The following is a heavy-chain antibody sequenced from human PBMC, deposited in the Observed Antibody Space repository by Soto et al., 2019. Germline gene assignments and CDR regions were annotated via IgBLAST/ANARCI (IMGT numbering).Heavy chain of an antibody. CDR1: GGSFSGFW. D-gene: IGHD3-10*01. V-gene: IGHV4-34*02. Sequence: QVQLQEWGAGLLKPSETLSLTCAVYGGSFSGFWWSWIRRPPGKGLEWIGEINHSGSTNYNPSLKSRVTIPLDTSENQFSLKLSSVTAADTAVYYCARAPRGQYYGSETYYNRWFDPWGQGTLVTVSS. CDR2: INHSGST. J-gene: IGHJ5*02. CDR3: ARAPRGQYYGSETYYNRWFDP.